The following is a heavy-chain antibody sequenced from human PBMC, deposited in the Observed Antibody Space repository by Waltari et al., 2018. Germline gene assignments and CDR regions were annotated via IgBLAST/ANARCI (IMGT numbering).Heavy chain of an antibody. V-gene: IGHV3-74*01. CDR2: TKGDGSST. D-gene: IGHD1-26*01. CDR1: GFTLRSYW. CDR3: VRATLVGASTRAGLDP. J-gene: IGHJ5*02. Sequence: EVQLVESGGGLVQPGGSLRLSCAASGFTLRSYWLPCVRQPPGKGRVWVSRTKGDGSSTSYADSVKGRFTLSRDNAKNTLYLQMNSLRVEDTAVYYCVRATLVGASTRAGLDPWGQGTLVTVSS.